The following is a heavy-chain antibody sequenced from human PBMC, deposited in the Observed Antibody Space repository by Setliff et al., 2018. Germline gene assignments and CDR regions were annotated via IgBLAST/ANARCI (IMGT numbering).Heavy chain of an antibody. Sequence: SVKVSCKSSGGTFSSSGITWVRQAPGQGLQWLGRFIPILGATNYAQNFQGRVTITADESTSTGYMELRSLRSDDTAVYYCARELRSPYWHLDSWGQGTMVTVSS. J-gene: IGHJ5*01. D-gene: IGHD3-16*01. CDR1: GGTFSSSG. CDR3: ARELRSPYWHLDS. V-gene: IGHV1-69*13. CDR2: FIPILGAT.